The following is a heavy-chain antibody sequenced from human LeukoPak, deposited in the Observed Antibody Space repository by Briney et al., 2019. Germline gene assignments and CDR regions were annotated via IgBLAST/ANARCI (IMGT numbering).Heavy chain of an antibody. CDR2: IRSKAYGGTT. J-gene: IGHJ3*02. V-gene: IGHV3-49*04. Sequence: GGSLRLSCTASGFTFGDYAMSWVRQAPGKGLEWVGFIRSKAYGGTTEYAASVKGRFTISRDDSKSIAYLQMNSLKTEDTAVYYCTSGSGYYDSSGYPPAFDIWGQGTMVTVSS. D-gene: IGHD3-22*01. CDR3: TSGSGYYDSSGYPPAFDI. CDR1: GFTFGDYA.